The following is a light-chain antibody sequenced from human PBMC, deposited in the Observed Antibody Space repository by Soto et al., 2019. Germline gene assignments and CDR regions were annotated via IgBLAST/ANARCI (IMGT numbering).Light chain of an antibody. CDR2: SAS. CDR3: QQYNKWPNT. CDR1: QSISTN. Sequence: EVLMTQSPVTLSVSPGESTALSCRASQSISTNLAWYQQKPGQAPRLLIYSASSRATGLPARFSGSGSGTEFTLTISSLQSEDLGVYYCQQYNKWPNTFGQWTRLEMK. J-gene: IGKJ2*01. V-gene: IGKV3-15*01.